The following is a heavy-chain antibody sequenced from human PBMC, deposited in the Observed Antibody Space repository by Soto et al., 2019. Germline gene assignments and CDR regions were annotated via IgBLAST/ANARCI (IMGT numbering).Heavy chain of an antibody. Sequence: ASVKVSCKASGYTFTSYYMHWVRQAPGQGLEWMGIINPSGGSTSYAQKLQGRVTMTRDTSTSTVYMELSSLRSEDTAVYYCATVPAYYYDSSGKALRNYFDYWGQGTLVTVSS. CDR2: INPSGGST. J-gene: IGHJ4*02. V-gene: IGHV1-46*01. CDR3: ATVPAYYYDSSGKALRNYFDY. D-gene: IGHD3-22*01. CDR1: GYTFTSYY.